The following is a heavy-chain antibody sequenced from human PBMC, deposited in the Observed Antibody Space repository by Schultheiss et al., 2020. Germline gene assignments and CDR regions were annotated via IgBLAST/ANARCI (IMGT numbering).Heavy chain of an antibody. CDR2: ISAYNGNT. Sequence: ASVTVSGKASGYTFTSYGISWVRQAPGQGLEWMGWISAYNGNTNYAQKLQGRVTMTTDTSTSTAYMELSRLRSDDTAIYYCARYHCGGDCYPDYWGQGTLVTVSS. V-gene: IGHV1-18*01. CDR3: ARYHCGGDCYPDY. D-gene: IGHD2-21*02. J-gene: IGHJ4*02. CDR1: GYTFTSYG.